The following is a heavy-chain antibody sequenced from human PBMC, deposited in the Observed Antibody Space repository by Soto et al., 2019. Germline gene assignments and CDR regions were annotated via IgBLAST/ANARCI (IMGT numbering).Heavy chain of an antibody. J-gene: IGHJ4*02. CDR2: INAGNGNT. CDR1: GYTFTSYA. Sequence: ASVKVSCKASGYTFTSYAMHWVRQAPGQRLEWMGWINAGNGNTKYSQKFQGRVTITRDTSASTAYMELSSLRSEDTAVYYCARGDTAMVKYDYWSQGTLVTVSS. D-gene: IGHD5-18*01. V-gene: IGHV1-3*01. CDR3: ARGDTAMVKYDY.